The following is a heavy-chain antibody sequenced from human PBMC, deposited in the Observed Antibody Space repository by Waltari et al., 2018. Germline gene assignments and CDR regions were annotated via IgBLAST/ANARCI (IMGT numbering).Heavy chain of an antibody. V-gene: IGHV1-69*06. CDR3: ARATIVGARDFDY. J-gene: IGHJ4*02. D-gene: IGHD1-26*01. CDR1: GGTFSSYA. Sequence: QVQLVQSGAEVKKPGSSVKVSCKASGGTFSSYAISWVRQAPGQGLGWMGGIIPIYGTANYAQKIQGRGKITADKSTSTAYMELSSLRSEDTAVYYCARATIVGARDFDYWGQGTLVTVSS. CDR2: IIPIYGTA.